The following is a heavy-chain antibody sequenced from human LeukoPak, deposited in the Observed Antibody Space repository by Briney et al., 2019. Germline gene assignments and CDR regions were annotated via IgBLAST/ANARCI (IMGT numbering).Heavy chain of an antibody. CDR2: IYPGDSDT. CDR3: ARQHDILTGRNHIDY. D-gene: IGHD3-9*01. V-gene: IGHV5-51*01. J-gene: IGHJ4*02. Sequence: GESLKISCKGSGYSFTSYWIGWVRQMPGNGLEWMGIIYPGDSDTRYSPSFQGQVTISADKSISTAYLQWSSLKASDTAMYYCARQHDILTGRNHIDYWGQGTLVTVSS. CDR1: GYSFTSYW.